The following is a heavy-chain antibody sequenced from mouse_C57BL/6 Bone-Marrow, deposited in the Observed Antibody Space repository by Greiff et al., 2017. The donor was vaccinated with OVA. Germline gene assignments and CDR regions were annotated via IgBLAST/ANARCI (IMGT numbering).Heavy chain of an antibody. CDR3: ARSDWFAY. J-gene: IGHJ3*01. Sequence: VQLQQSGPELVKPGASVKISCKASGYAFSSSWMNWVKQRPGKGFEWIGRIYPGDGDTNYNGKFKGKATLTADKSSSTAYMQLSSLTSEDSAVYFCARSDWFAYWGQGTLVTVSA. CDR2: IYPGDGDT. CDR1: GYAFSSSW. V-gene: IGHV1-82*01.